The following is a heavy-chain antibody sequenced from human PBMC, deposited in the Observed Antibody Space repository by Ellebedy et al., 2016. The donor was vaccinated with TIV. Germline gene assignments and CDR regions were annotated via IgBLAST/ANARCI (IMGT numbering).Heavy chain of an antibody. Sequence: MPSETLSLTCTLPGGPFSSSYWRWIRQPQGKGLGWIGYIYYSGSTDYNPSPKSRVTISVDTSKNQFSLKLSSVTAADTAVYYCARDRKVGDSSGNYYDDGMDVWGQGTTVTVSS. CDR1: GGPFSSSY. V-gene: IGHV4-59*12. CDR2: IYYSGST. D-gene: IGHD3-22*01. CDR3: ARDRKVGDSSGNYYDDGMDV. J-gene: IGHJ6*02.